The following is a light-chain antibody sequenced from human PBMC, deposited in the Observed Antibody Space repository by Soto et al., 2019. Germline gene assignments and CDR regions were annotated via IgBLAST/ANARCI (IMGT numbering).Light chain of an antibody. CDR3: QQYGSSPWYT. J-gene: IGKJ2*01. CDR1: QSVSSSY. Sequence: IVLTQSPGTLSLSPGERATLSCRASQSVSSSYLAWYQQKPGQAPRLLIYGASSRATGIPDRFSGSGSGTDFTRTISRLEPEDFAVYYCQQYGSSPWYTFGQGTKLEIK. CDR2: GAS. V-gene: IGKV3-20*01.